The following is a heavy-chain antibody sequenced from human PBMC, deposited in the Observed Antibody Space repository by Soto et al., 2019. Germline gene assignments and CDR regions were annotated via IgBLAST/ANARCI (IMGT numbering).Heavy chain of an antibody. V-gene: IGHV1-69*01. J-gene: IGHJ5*02. CDR3: ARENIAARRWDWFDP. Sequence: QVQLVQSGAEVKKPGSSVKVSCKASGGTFSSYAISWVRQAPGQGLEWMGGIIPIFGTANYAQKFQGRVTITADESTSTADMELSSLRSEDTAVYYCARENIAARRWDWFDPWGQGTLVTVSS. CDR2: IIPIFGTA. D-gene: IGHD6-6*01. CDR1: GGTFSSYA.